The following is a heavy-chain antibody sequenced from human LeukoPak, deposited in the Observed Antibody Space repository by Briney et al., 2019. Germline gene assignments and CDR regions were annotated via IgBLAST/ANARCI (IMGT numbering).Heavy chain of an antibody. CDR2: IISSGSTR. CDR3: AKYRSAWSFDY. Sequence: GGSLRLSCAASGFTFSSHSMNWVRRAPGKGLEWVSYIISSGSTRNYADSVKGRFTISKDNSKNTLYLQVNSLRAEDTAVYYCAKYRSAWSFDYWGQGTLVIVSS. V-gene: IGHV3-48*01. D-gene: IGHD6-13*01. J-gene: IGHJ4*02. CDR1: GFTFSSHS.